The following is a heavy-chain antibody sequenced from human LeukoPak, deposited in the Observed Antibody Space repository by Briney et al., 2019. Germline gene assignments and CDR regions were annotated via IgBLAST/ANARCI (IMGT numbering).Heavy chain of an antibody. Sequence: GGSLRLSCTISGFTFGDHDLTWVRQAPGKGLEWIGFIKSEAYGGTPHYAASVKGRVSISRDVSKGIAYLQMNSLKTEDTAVYYCTRGDSFNYFDYWGQGTLVTVSS. CDR1: GFTFGDHD. J-gene: IGHJ4*02. D-gene: IGHD2-21*02. CDR3: TRGDSFNYFDY. CDR2: IKSEAYGGTP. V-gene: IGHV3-49*04.